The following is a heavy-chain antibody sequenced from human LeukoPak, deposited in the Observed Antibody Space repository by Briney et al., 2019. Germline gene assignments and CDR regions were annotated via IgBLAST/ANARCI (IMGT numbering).Heavy chain of an antibody. CDR2: INWNGGST. CDR1: GFTFDDYD. Sequence: TGGSLRLSCAASGFTFDDYDMSWVRQAPGKGLEWVSGINWNGGSTGYADSVKGRFTISRDNAKNSLYLQMNSLRAEDTALYHCAGDIGITMVRGVIPGVHMDVWGQGTTVTASS. J-gene: IGHJ6*02. CDR3: AGDIGITMVRGVIPGVHMDV. D-gene: IGHD3-10*01. V-gene: IGHV3-20*01.